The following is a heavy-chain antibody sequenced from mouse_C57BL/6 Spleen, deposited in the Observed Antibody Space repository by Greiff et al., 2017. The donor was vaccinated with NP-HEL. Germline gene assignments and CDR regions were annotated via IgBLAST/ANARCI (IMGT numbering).Heavy chain of an antibody. D-gene: IGHD3-1*01. J-gene: IGHJ2*01. Sequence: DVKLVESEGGLVQPGSSMKLSCTASGFTFSDYYMAWVRQVPDKGLEWVANINYDGSSTYYLDSLKSRFIISRDNAKNILYLQMSSLKSEDTATYYCARDRGPRDYFDYWGQGTTLTVSS. CDR2: INYDGSST. CDR1: GFTFSDYY. CDR3: ARDRGPRDYFDY. V-gene: IGHV5-16*01.